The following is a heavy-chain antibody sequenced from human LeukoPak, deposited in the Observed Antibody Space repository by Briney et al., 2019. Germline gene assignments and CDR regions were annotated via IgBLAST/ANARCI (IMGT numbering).Heavy chain of an antibody. D-gene: IGHD4-23*01. CDR1: GFTFSSYG. CDR3: AKDLHGGTFDP. CDR2: ISYDGSNK. J-gene: IGHJ5*02. Sequence: GRSLRLSCAASGFTFSSYGMHWVRQAPGKGLEWVAVISYDGSNKYYADSVKGRFTISRDNSKNTLYLQMNSLRAEDTAVYYCAKDLHGGTFDPWGQGTLATVSS. V-gene: IGHV3-30*18.